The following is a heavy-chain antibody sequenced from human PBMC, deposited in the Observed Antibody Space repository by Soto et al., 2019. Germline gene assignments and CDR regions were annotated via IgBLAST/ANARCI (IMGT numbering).Heavy chain of an antibody. V-gene: IGHV1-18*04. J-gene: IGHJ5*02. CDR1: GYTFTSHG. CDR3: ARDPSNTSGYRIWGDP. Sequence: QVRLVHSGGGVKKPGASVKVSCKASGYTFTSHGISWVRQAPGQGLEWMGWISNYNGDTNYAQKFHRRVTITTDTSPSTAYVELRSLTSDDTAVYDCARDPSNTSGYRIWGDPWGQGILVTVSS. D-gene: IGHD6-19*01. CDR2: ISNYNGDT.